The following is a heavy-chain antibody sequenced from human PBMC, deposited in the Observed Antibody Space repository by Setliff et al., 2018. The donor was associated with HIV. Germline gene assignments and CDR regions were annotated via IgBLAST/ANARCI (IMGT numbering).Heavy chain of an antibody. V-gene: IGHV3-11*04. CDR3: ARLRINDY. Sequence: GGSLRLSCKASGFAFTDYYMTWIRQAPGKGLEWIAYISSSGTNTHYADSVRGRFTISRDNSKNSVYLQMNGLRVEDTAVYYCARLRINDYWGQGTPVTVSS. J-gene: IGHJ4*02. CDR2: ISSSGTNT. CDR1: GFAFTDYY.